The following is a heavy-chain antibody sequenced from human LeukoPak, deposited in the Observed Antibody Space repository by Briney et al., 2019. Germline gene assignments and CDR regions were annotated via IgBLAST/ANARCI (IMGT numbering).Heavy chain of an antibody. Sequence: GGSLRLSCAASGFTFSSYGMHWVRQAPGKGLEWVAVIWYDGSNKYYADSVKGLFTISRDNSKNTLYLQMNSLRAEDTAVYYCARDKGNTAMTEGFDYWGQGTLVTVSS. CDR1: GFTFSSYG. D-gene: IGHD5-18*01. CDR3: ARDKGNTAMTEGFDY. CDR2: IWYDGSNK. J-gene: IGHJ4*02. V-gene: IGHV3-33*08.